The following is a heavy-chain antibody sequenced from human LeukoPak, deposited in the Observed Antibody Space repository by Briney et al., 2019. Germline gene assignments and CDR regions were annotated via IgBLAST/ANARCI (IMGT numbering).Heavy chain of an antibody. CDR3: AKDDKYYDILTFNIDY. V-gene: IGHV3-30*02. J-gene: IGHJ4*02. CDR1: GFTFSSYG. CDR2: IWYGGSNT. Sequence: AGGSLRLSCVASGFTFSSYGMYWVRQAPGKGLEWVAVIWYGGSNTYYADSVKGRFTISRDNSKNTLYLQMNSLRAEDTAVYYCAKDDKYYDILTFNIDYWGQGTLVTVSS. D-gene: IGHD3-9*01.